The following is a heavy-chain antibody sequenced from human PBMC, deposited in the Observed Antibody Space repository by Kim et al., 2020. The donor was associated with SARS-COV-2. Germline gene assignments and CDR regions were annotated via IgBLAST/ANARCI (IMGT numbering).Heavy chain of an antibody. CDR2: ISSKANSYST. J-gene: IGHJ3*02. CDR3: SRVPFYRSSWWDAFDI. D-gene: IGHD6-13*01. Sequence: GGSLRLSCAASGFTFSGSAMHWVRQASGKGLELVGRISSKANSYSTTYGASVKGMFTISRDDSKNTAYRQMNSLKSEDTAVYYWSRVPFYRSSWWDAFDIWGQGTMVTVSS. CDR1: GFTFSGSA. V-gene: IGHV3-73*01.